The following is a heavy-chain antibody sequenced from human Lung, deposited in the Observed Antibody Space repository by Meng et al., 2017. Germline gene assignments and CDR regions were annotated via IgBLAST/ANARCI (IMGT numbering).Heavy chain of an antibody. Sequence: EVQLVESGGGLVKPGGSLRLACAASGFTLSDYSMNWVGRAPGKGLEWVSSISESGNYRYYADSVKGRFTVTRDNAKNSLYLQMNSLRAEDTAVYYCARGDGSGSLFENWGQGTLVTVSS. CDR1: GFTLSDYS. CDR3: ARGDGSGSLFEN. D-gene: IGHD3-10*01. J-gene: IGHJ4*02. V-gene: IGHV3-21*01. CDR2: ISESGNYR.